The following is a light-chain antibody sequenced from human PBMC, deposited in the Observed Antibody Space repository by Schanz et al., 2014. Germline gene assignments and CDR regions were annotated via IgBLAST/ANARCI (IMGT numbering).Light chain of an antibody. CDR2: EGS. CDR3: SSYAGRKTAYV. J-gene: IGLJ1*01. Sequence: QSALTQPASVSGSPGQSITISCTGTSSDVGSYNLVSWYQQHPGKAPKLMIYEGSKRPSGVSNRFSGSKSGNTASLTVSGLQAEDEADYYCSSYAGRKTAYVFGTGTKLTVL. V-gene: IGLV2-14*02. CDR1: SSDVGSYNL.